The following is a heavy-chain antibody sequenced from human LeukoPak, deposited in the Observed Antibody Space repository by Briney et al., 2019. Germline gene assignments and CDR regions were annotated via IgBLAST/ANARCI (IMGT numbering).Heavy chain of an antibody. J-gene: IGHJ6*03. CDR1: GFTFSSYS. D-gene: IGHD3/OR15-3a*01. CDR2: ISSSSSTI. Sequence: GGSLRLPCAASGFTFSSYSMNWVRQAPGKGLEWVSYISSSSSTIYYADSVKGRFTISRDNAKNSLYLQMNSLRAEDTAVYYCVSNLDSYYYCYMDVWGKGTTVTVSS. V-gene: IGHV3-48*01. CDR3: VSNLDSYYYCYMDV.